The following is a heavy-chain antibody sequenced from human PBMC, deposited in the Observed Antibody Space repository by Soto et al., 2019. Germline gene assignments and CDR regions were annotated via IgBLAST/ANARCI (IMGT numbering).Heavy chain of an antibody. CDR1: GFTFSSYA. CDR2: ISGSGGST. J-gene: IGHJ6*02. D-gene: IGHD5-18*01. Sequence: PGGSLILSCASSGFTFSSYAMSWLRQAPGKGLEWVSAISGSGGSTYYADSVKGQFTISRDNSKNTLYLQMNSLRAEDTAVYYCAKDSGARGDSYGYNSYYYCLDVWGQGTTVTVSS. V-gene: IGHV3-23*01. CDR3: AKDSGARGDSYGYNSYYYCLDV.